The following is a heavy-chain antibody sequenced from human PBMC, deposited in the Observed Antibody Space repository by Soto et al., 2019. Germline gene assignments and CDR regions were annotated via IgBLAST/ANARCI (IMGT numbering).Heavy chain of an antibody. V-gene: IGHV1-69*10. Sequence: QVQLVQSGAEVKKPGSSVKVSCKTSGGTFGSYVISWVRQAPEQGLEWSGGIILILRRANYAQKFQGSVTSAADEPPKLAYMELGRLTSQGTAVYYWSRGGDAEIESGGTGWLDRWGQGTLVTVSS. J-gene: IGHJ5*02. CDR2: IILILRRA. CDR1: GGTFGSYV. D-gene: IGHD1-1*01. CDR3: SRGGDAEIESGGTGWLDR.